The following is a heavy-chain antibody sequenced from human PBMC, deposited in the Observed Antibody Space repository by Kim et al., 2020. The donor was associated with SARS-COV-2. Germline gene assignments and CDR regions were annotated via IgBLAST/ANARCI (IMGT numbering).Heavy chain of an antibody. Sequence: HSGSTNYNPSLKSRVTISVDTSKNQFSLKLSSVTAADTAVYYCARDGSGSWGQGTLVTVSS. CDR2: HSGST. CDR3: ARDGSGS. D-gene: IGHD3-10*01. V-gene: IGHV4-34*01. J-gene: IGHJ4*02.